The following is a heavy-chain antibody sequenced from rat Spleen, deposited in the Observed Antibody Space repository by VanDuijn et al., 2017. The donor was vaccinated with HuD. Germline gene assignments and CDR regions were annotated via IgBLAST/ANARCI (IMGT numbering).Heavy chain of an antibody. Sequence: EVQLQESGPGLVKPSQSLSLTCSVTGYSITSNYWGWIRKFPGNKMEWIGHISYSGSTSYNTSLKSRISNTKYTSKHQFFLQLNSVTTEDTAKYYFARQRVNWYFDFWSPGTMVTVSS. CDR3: ARQRVNWYFDF. CDR1: GYSITSNY. CDR2: ISYSGST. D-gene: IGHD1-4*01. V-gene: IGHV3-1*01. J-gene: IGHJ1*01.